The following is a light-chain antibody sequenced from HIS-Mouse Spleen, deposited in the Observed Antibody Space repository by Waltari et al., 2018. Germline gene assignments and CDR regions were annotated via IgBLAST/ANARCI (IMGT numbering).Light chain of an antibody. V-gene: IGLV3-10*01. J-gene: IGLJ2*01. CDR1: AVHKKY. CDR3: YSTDSSGNHRV. Sequence: SYELTQPPSVSVSPGQTARTPGSGDAVHKKYGYQYQQKSGQAPVLVIYEDSKRPAGIPEIFSGSSSGTMATLTISGAQVEDEADYYCYSTDSSGNHRVFGGGTKLTVL. CDR2: EDS.